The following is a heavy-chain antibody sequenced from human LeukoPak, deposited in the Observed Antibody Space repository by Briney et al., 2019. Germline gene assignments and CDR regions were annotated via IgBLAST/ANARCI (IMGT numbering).Heavy chain of an antibody. CDR1: GGSISSYY. CDR2: IYYSGST. V-gene: IGHV4-59*01. D-gene: IGHD5/OR15-5a*01. J-gene: IGHJ3*02. CDR3: ARYTSMIAFHARGFDI. Sequence: KASETLSLTCTVSGGSISSYYWSWIRQPPGKGLEWIGYIYYSGSTNYNPSLKSRVTISVDTSKNKFSLKLSSVTAADTAVYYCARYTSMIAFHARGFDIWGQGTLVTVSS.